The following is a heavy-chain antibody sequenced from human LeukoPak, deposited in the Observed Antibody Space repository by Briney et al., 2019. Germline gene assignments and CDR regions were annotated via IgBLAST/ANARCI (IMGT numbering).Heavy chain of an antibody. D-gene: IGHD4-23*01. CDR3: AKTLDYGGNEGFDY. J-gene: IGHJ4*02. CDR2: IGAGGTFT. Sequence: GGSLRLSCTASGFTFSSYAMNWVRQAPGKGLEWVSGIGAGGTFTYYADSVKGRFTISRDNSRNTLYLQMNSLRADDTAVYYCAKTLDYGGNEGFDYWGQGTLVTVSS. CDR1: GFTFSSYA. V-gene: IGHV3-23*01.